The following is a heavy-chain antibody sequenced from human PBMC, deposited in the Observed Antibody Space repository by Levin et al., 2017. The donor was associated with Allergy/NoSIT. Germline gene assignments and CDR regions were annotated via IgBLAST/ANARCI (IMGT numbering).Heavy chain of an antibody. CDR1: GFTFSDYY. Sequence: GGSLRLSCAASGFTFSDYYMSWIRQAPGKGLEWVSYISSSGSTIYYADSVKGRFTISRDNAKNSLYLQMNSLRAEDTAVYYCAREITVSSSYVDYWGQGTLVTVSS. D-gene: IGHD6-13*01. CDR2: ISSSGSTI. CDR3: AREITVSSSYVDY. J-gene: IGHJ4*02. V-gene: IGHV3-11*01.